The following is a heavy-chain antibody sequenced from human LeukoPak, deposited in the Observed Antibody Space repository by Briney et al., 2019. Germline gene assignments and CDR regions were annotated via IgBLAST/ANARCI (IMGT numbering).Heavy chain of an antibody. V-gene: IGHV1-18*01. CDR3: ARDRVVVAAAQHYYYYMDV. J-gene: IGHJ6*03. CDR2: ISAYNGNT. CDR1: GYTFTIYG. Sequence: ASVKVSFKASGYTFTIYGISWVRQAPGQGREWMGWISAYNGNTNYAQKLQGRVTMTTDTSTSTAYMELRSLRSDDTAVYYCARDRVVVAAAQHYYYYMDVWGKGTTVTISS. D-gene: IGHD2-15*01.